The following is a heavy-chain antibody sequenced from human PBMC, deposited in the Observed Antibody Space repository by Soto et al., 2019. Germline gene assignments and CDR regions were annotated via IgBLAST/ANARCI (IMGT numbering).Heavy chain of an antibody. V-gene: IGHV3-23*01. D-gene: IGHD6-13*01. CDR3: VQDWTGNSCPCMVV. CDR1: GFTFSSFA. CDR2: ISSSGETT. J-gene: IGHJ6*02. Sequence: EVQLLESGGGLVQPGGSLRLSCAASGFTFSSFAMPWVRQAPGEGLEWVSSISSSGETTYYSDSVKGRFTISRYISKNMVYLQMTSLRAEDTAVYFCVQDWTGNSCPCMVVWGQGTTVTVSS.